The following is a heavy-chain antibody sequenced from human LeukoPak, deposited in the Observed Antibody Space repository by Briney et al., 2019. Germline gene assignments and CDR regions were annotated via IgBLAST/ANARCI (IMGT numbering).Heavy chain of an antibody. Sequence: GGSLRLSCEASGFTFSSYYMNWVRQAPGRGLEWVSSIGSSSIHIYYADSVKGRFTISRDNAKNSLYLQMNSLRAEDTAVYYCARGVSYRVVVTATDFDYWGQGTLVTVSS. CDR1: GFTFSSYY. V-gene: IGHV3-21*01. J-gene: IGHJ4*02. CDR2: IGSSSIHI. D-gene: IGHD2-21*02. CDR3: ARGVSYRVVVTATDFDY.